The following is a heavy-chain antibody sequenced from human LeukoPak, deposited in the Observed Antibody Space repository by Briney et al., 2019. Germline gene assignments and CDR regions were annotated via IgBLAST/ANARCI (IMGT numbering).Heavy chain of an antibody. V-gene: IGHV3-53*01. D-gene: IGHD1-26*01. Sequence: GGSLRLSCAASGFTVSNNYMNLVRQAPGKGLEWVSVIYSCGSTYYADAVKGRFTISRDNSKNTLYLQMNSLRAEDTAVYYCVKGSGSYLVAFDIWGQGTMVTVSS. J-gene: IGHJ3*02. CDR2: IYSCGST. CDR3: VKGSGSYLVAFDI. CDR1: GFTVSNNY.